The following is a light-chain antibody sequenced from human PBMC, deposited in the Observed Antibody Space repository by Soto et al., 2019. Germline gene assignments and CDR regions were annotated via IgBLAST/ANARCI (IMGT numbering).Light chain of an antibody. CDR3: QQYNSYSWT. CDR2: DAS. J-gene: IGKJ1*01. V-gene: IGKV1-13*02. Sequence: IQLTHSQTTLSASEGHRVTISCRASQGIRNALGWYQQKPGKAPKVLIHDASTLKTGVPSRFSGSGSGTEFTLTISSLQPDDVATYNCQQYNSYSWTFGQGTKVDIK. CDR1: QGIRNA.